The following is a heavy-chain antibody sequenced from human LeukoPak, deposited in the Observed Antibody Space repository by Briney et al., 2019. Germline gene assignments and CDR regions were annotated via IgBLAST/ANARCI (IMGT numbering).Heavy chain of an antibody. CDR1: GFIFSDYE. D-gene: IGHD1-14*01. CDR2: ISGSGNTM. CDR3: AGDRPGTTYGFAH. J-gene: IGHJ5*02. Sequence: GGSLRLSCVACGFIFSDYEMNWVRQAPGKGLEYISYISGSGNTMNYADSVKGRFIISRDNAKNSLHLQMNSLRVEDTAFYYCAGDRPGTTYGFAHWGQGTLVSVSS. V-gene: IGHV3-48*03.